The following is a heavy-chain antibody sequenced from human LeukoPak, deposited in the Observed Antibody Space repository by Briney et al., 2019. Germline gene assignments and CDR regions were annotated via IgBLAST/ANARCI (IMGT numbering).Heavy chain of an antibody. CDR2: IYHSGST. J-gene: IGHJ6*03. CDR3: ASSSDYYYMDV. CDR1: GGSISSSNW. Sequence: PSETLSLTCAVSGGSISSSNWWSWVRQPPGKGLEWIGEIYHSGSTNYNPSLKSRVTISVDTSKKQFSLKLSSVTAADTAVYYCASSSDYYYMDVWGKGTTVTVSS. V-gene: IGHV4-4*02. D-gene: IGHD6-19*01.